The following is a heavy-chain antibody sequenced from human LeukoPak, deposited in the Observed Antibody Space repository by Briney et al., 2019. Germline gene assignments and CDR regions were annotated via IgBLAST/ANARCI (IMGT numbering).Heavy chain of an antibody. CDR1: GFTFSSYG. CDR3: AKDLGSLWFGEYLFDY. Sequence: GGSLRLSCAASGFTFSSYGMHWVRQAPGKGLEWVAFIRYDGSNKYYADSVKGRFTISRDNSKNTLYLQMNSLRAEDTAVYYCAKDLGSLWFGEYLFDYWGQGTLVTVSS. V-gene: IGHV3-30*02. J-gene: IGHJ4*02. CDR2: IRYDGSNK. D-gene: IGHD3-10*01.